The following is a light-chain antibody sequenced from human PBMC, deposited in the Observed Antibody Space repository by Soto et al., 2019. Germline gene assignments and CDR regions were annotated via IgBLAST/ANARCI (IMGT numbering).Light chain of an antibody. J-gene: IGKJ4*01. Sequence: IKLTQSPSSLSAYVGDRVTITCRASLRISKYLNWYQQKPGKAPKLLIYGASTLQSGVPSRFSGSGSGTDFTLTITNLQPEDSATYFCQQSHSTPLTFGGGTKLEI. CDR2: GAS. CDR3: QQSHSTPLT. V-gene: IGKV1-39*01. CDR1: LRISKY.